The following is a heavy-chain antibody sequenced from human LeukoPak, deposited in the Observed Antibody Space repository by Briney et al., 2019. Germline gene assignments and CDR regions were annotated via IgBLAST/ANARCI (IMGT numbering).Heavy chain of an antibody. D-gene: IGHD6-19*01. CDR3: ARDRAWLADESYFDY. J-gene: IGHJ4*02. V-gene: IGHV3-30*05. Sequence: PGRSLRLSCAASGFTFSNYVMHWVRQAPGKGLEWVATISYDGSNKYYADSVKGRFTISRGNSKNTLYLQMSSLKGEGTAVYYCARDRAWLADESYFDYWGQGTLVTVSS. CDR2: ISYDGSNK. CDR1: GFTFSNYV.